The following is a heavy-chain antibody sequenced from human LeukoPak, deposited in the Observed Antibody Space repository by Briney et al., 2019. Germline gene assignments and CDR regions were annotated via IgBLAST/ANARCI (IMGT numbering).Heavy chain of an antibody. CDR2: IRGDGTNK. J-gene: IGHJ4*02. D-gene: IGHD3-22*01. V-gene: IGHV3-30*02. CDR3: AKDLYVSGFYPTSLDD. CDR1: GFTVSTYG. Sequence: GGSLRLSCAASGFTVSTYGMHWVRQAPGMGLEWVAFIRGDGTNKYYADSVKGRFTISRDNSKSTLSLQMDTLRSEDTAVYFCAKDLYVSGFYPTSLDDWGQGTLVTVSS.